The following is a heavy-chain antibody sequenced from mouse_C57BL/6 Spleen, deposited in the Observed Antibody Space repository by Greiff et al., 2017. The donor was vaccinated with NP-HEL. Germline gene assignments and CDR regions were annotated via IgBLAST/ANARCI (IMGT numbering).Heavy chain of an antibody. J-gene: IGHJ3*01. D-gene: IGHD2-5*01. CDR2: IDPSDSYT. V-gene: IGHV1-69*01. CDR3: ARKDYSNSWFAY. CDR1: GYTFTSYW. Sequence: QVHVKQPGAELVMPGASVKLSCKASGYTFTSYWMHWVKQRPGQGLEWIGEIDPSDSYTNYNQKFKGKSTLTVDKSSSTAYMQLSSLTSEDSAVYYCARKDYSNSWFAYWGQGTLVTVSA.